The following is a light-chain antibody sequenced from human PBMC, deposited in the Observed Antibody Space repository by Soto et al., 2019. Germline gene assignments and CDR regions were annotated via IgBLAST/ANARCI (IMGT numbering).Light chain of an antibody. CDR2: WAS. CDR3: QQYYSTPRG. V-gene: IGKV4-1*01. CDR1: QSVLYSSNNKNY. Sequence: DIVMTQSPDSLAVSLGERATINCKSSQSVLYSSNNKNYLAWYQQKPGQPPKLLIYWASTRESGVPDRFSGSGSGTDCPLTISSLQAEDVAVYYCQQYYSTPRGFGPGTKVDIK. J-gene: IGKJ3*01.